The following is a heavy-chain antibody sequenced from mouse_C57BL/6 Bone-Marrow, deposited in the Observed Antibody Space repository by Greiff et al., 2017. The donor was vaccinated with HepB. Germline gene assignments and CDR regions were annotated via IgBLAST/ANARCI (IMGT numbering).Heavy chain of an antibody. D-gene: IGHD1-1*01. CDR3: ARGPSYYYGSSYFDY. Sequence: EVQLQQSGPVLVKPGASVKMSCKASGYTFTDYYMNWVKQSHGKSLEWIGVINPYNGGNSYNQKFKGKATLTVDKSSSTAYMELNSLTSEDSAVYYCARGPSYYYGSSYFDYWGQGTTLTVSS. CDR2: INPYNGGN. CDR1: GYTFTDYY. V-gene: IGHV1-19*01. J-gene: IGHJ2*01.